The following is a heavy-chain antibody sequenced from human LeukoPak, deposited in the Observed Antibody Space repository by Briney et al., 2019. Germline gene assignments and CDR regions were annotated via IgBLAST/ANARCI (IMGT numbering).Heavy chain of an antibody. D-gene: IGHD2-21*01. V-gene: IGHV1-8*01. J-gene: IGHJ5*02. CDR1: GYTFTSYD. CDR2: MNPNSGNT. CDR3: ARGSCGVDCPGYNWFDP. Sequence: ASVKVSCKASGYTFTSYDINWVRQATGQGLEWMGWMNPNSGNTGYAQKFQGRVTMTRNTSISTAYMELSSLRSEDTAVYYCARGSCGVDCPGYNWFDPWGQGILVTVSS.